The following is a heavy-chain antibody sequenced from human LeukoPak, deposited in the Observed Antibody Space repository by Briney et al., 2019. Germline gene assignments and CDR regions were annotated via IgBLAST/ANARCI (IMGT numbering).Heavy chain of an antibody. Sequence: SVKVSCKASGGTFSSHAISWVRQAPGQGLEWMGGIIPIFGTANYAQKFQGRVTITTDESTSTAYMELSSLRSEDTAVYYCARRGTTIHSYHFDYWGQGTLVTVSS. J-gene: IGHJ4*02. V-gene: IGHV1-69*05. CDR1: GGTFSSHA. CDR2: IIPIFGTA. CDR3: ARRGTTIHSYHFDY. D-gene: IGHD1-7*01.